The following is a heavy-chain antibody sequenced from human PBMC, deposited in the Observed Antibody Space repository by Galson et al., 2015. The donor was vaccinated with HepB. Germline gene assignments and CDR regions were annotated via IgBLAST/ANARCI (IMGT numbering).Heavy chain of an antibody. Sequence: SLRLSCAASGFTFSNAWMSWVRQAPGKGLEWVGRIKSKTDGGTTDYAAPVKGRFTISRDDSKNTLYLQMNSLKTEDTAVYYCTTGVGARQGWFDPWGQGTLVTVSS. CDR3: TTGVGARQGWFDP. CDR2: IKSKTDGGTT. CDR1: GFTFSNAW. V-gene: IGHV3-15*01. D-gene: IGHD1-26*01. J-gene: IGHJ5*02.